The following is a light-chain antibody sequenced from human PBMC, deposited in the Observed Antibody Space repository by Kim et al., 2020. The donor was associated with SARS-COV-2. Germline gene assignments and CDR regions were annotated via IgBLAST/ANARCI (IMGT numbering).Light chain of an antibody. CDR3: SSYAGSSSLL. V-gene: IGLV2-11*01. CDR2: AVT. CDR1: SSDGCGYNY. J-gene: IGLJ3*02. Sequence: GQSVTIACTGTSSDGCGYNYVSWYQLHPGKAPKLMIYAVTERPSVVPDRFSGSKSGNTAFLTISGLQAEDEADYYCSSYAGSSSLLFGGGTKVTVL.